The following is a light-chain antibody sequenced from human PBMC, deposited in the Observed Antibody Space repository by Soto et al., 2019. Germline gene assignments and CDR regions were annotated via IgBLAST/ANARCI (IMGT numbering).Light chain of an antibody. V-gene: IGKV3-20*01. Sequence: DIVLTQSPGTLSLSPGERATLSCRASQSLSTSYLAWYQQKPGRAPRLLTYGTSSRASGIPDRFSGSGSGTDFTLTISFLQPDDFATYYCQQYNSYSPLTFGGGTKVDIK. CDR1: QSLSTSY. J-gene: IGKJ4*01. CDR3: QQYNSYSPLT. CDR2: GTS.